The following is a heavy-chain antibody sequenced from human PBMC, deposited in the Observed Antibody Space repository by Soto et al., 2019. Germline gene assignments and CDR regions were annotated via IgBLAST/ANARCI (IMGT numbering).Heavy chain of an antibody. D-gene: IGHD2-8*01. J-gene: IGHJ3*02. CDR3: ARGNGCTNGVCYTQDDAFDI. CDR2: IYYSGST. V-gene: IGHV4-59*01. Sequence: SETLSLTCTFSCGSISSYYWSWIRQPPGKGLEWIGYIYYSGSTNYNPSLKSRVTISVDTSKNQFSLKLSSVTAADTAVYYCARGNGCTNGVCYTQDDAFDIWGQGTMVTVSS. CDR1: CGSISSYY.